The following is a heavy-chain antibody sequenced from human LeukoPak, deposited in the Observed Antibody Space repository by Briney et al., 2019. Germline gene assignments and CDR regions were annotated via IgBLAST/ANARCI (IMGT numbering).Heavy chain of an antibody. CDR2: INPSGGST. D-gene: IGHD3-16*01. J-gene: IGHJ6*02. CDR3: AGEYVEITVMDV. V-gene: IGHV1-46*01. Sequence: ASVKVSCKASGYTFTSYYMHWVRQAPGQGLEWMGIINPSGGSTSYAQKFQGRVTMTRDTSISTAYMELSSLRSDDTAVYYCAGEYVEITVMDVWGQGTTVTVSS. CDR1: GYTFTSYY.